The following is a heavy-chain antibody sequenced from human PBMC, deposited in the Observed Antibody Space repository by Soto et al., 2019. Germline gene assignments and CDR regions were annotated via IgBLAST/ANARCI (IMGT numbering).Heavy chain of an antibody. D-gene: IGHD5-12*01. J-gene: IGHJ4*02. CDR1: GGTFSSYA. CDR2: IIPIFGTA. CDR3: AVSYSGYDKRKYYFDY. V-gene: IGHV1-69*06. Sequence: GASVKVSFKASGGTFSSYAISWVRQAPGQGLEWMGGIIPIFGTANYAQKFQGRVTITADKSTSTAYMELSSLRSEDTAVYYCAVSYSGYDKRKYYFDYWGQGTLVTVSS.